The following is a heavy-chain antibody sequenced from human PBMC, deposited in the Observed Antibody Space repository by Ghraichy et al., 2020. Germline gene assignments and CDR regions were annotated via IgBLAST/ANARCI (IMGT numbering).Heavy chain of an antibody. J-gene: IGHJ5*02. D-gene: IGHD3-3*01. CDR2: ISGSGGST. CDR3: AKDLYYDFWSGYTNWFDP. CDR1: GFIFSSYA. Sequence: SCAASGFIFSSYAMSWVRQAPGKGLEWVSAISGSGGSTYYADSVKGRFTISRDNSKNTLYLQMNSLRAEDTAVYYCAKDLYYDFWSGYTNWFDPWGQGTLVTVSS. V-gene: IGHV3-23*01.